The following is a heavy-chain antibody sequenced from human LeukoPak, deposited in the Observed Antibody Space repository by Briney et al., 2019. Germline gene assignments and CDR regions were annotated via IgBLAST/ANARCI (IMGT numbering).Heavy chain of an antibody. J-gene: IGHJ4*02. CDR3: AKGELHFNTCSFDY. V-gene: IGHV3-30*18. D-gene: IGHD1-26*01. CDR1: GFTFSDHY. CDR2: ISYDGNHK. Sequence: GGSLRLSCAASGFTFSDHYMDWVRQAPGKGLEWVAVISYDGNHKYYGDSVKGRFTISRDNSRNTLYLQMDSLKTEDTAVYYCAKGELHFNTCSFDYWGQGTLVTVSS.